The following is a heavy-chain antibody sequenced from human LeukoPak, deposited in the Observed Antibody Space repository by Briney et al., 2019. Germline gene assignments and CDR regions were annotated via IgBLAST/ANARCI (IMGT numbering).Heavy chain of an antibody. Sequence: TLSLTCTVSGGSISSSSYYWGWIRQPAGKGLEWIGRIYTSGSTNYNPSLKSRVTMSVHTSNNQFSLKLSTVTAADTAVYYCAREGPVSSRFGVVTLYYYYMDVWGKGTTVTVSS. CDR2: IYTSGST. V-gene: IGHV4-61*02. CDR1: GGSISSSSYY. J-gene: IGHJ6*03. CDR3: AREGPVSSRFGVVTLYYYYMDV. D-gene: IGHD3-3*01.